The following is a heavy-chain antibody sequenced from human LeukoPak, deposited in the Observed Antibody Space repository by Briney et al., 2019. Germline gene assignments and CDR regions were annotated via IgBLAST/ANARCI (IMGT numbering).Heavy chain of an antibody. CDR2: INPNSGGT. CDR3: ASLNYYDSSGAPFDP. V-gene: IGHV1-2*02. Sequence: GASVKVSCKASGYTFTGYYMHWVRQAPGQGLQWMGWINPNSGGTNYAQKFQGRVTMTRDTSISTAYMELSRLRSDDTAVYYCASLNYYDSSGAPFDPWGQGTLVTVSS. D-gene: IGHD3-22*01. J-gene: IGHJ5*02. CDR1: GYTFTGYY.